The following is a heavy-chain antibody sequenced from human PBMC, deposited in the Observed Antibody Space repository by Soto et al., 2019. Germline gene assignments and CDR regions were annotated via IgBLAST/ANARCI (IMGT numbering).Heavy chain of an antibody. V-gene: IGHV3-30*18. Sequence: GGSLRLSCAASGFTFSSYGMHWVRQAPGKGLEWVAVISYDGSNKYYADSVKGRFTISRDNSKNTLYLQMNSLRAEDTAVYYCANRYCSGGSCRDAFDIWGQGTMVTVSS. J-gene: IGHJ3*02. CDR2: ISYDGSNK. CDR1: GFTFSSYG. CDR3: ANRYCSGGSCRDAFDI. D-gene: IGHD2-15*01.